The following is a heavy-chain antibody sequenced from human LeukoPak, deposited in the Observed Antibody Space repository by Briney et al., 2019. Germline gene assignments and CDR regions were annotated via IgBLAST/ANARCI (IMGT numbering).Heavy chain of an antibody. CDR3: AKSHANSGTYHSFFDY. J-gene: IGHJ4*02. D-gene: IGHD1-26*01. CDR1: GFTFSSYG. CDR2: IWYDGSNK. Sequence: GGSLRLSCAASGFTFSSYGMHWVRQAPGKGLEWVAVIWYDGSNKYYADSVKGRFTISRDNSKNTLFLQMNSLRPDDTAVYYCAKSHANSGTYHSFFDYWGQGTLVTVSS. V-gene: IGHV3-30*02.